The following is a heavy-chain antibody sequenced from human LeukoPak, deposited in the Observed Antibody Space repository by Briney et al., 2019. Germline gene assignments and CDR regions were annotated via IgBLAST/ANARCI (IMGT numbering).Heavy chain of an antibody. J-gene: IGHJ6*02. Sequence: ASVKVSCKASGYTFTSYYIHWVRQAPGQGLAWMGVINPSGGSTTYAQNFQGRVTMTTDTSTSTVYMELSSLRSEDTAVYYRARDRASGSYQVSFCYDLDVWGLGTTVTVSS. V-gene: IGHV1-46*01. CDR1: GYTFTSYY. D-gene: IGHD3-10*01. CDR2: INPSGGST. CDR3: ARDRASGSYQVSFCYDLDV.